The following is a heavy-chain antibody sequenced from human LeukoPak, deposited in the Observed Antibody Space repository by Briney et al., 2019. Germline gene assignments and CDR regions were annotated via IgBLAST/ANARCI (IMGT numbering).Heavy chain of an antibody. J-gene: IGHJ6*03. Sequence: GESLKISCQGSGYSFTSYWIGWVRQMPGKGLEWMGIIYPGDSDTRYSPSFQGQVTISADKSISTAYLQWSSLKASDTAMYYCARLLFSRSSSPLWYYYMDVWGKGTTVTVSS. V-gene: IGHV5-51*01. CDR2: IYPGDSDT. CDR1: GYSFTSYW. CDR3: ARLLFSRSSSPLWYYYMDV. D-gene: IGHD6-6*01.